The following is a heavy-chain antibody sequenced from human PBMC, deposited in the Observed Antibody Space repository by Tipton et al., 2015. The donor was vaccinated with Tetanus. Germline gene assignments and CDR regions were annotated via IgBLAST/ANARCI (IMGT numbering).Heavy chain of an antibody. J-gene: IGHJ4*02. CDR2: SWYDGTDK. V-gene: IGHV3-33*01. Sequence: SGFIFSSYGIHWVRQAPGKGLEWVAVSWYDGTDKYYADSVKGRFTISRGNSKNTLYLQMNSLRAEDTAVYYCAREADCSGGSCFSGDFDNWGQGTQVTVSS. D-gene: IGHD2-15*01. CDR3: AREADCSGGSCFSGDFDN. CDR1: GFIFSSYG.